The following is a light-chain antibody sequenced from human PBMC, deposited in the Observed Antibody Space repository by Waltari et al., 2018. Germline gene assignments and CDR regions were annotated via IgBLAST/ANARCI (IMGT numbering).Light chain of an antibody. CDR2: NTK. J-gene: IGLJ1*01. CDR1: SPHIGSKI. V-gene: IGLV1-44*01. CDR3: AVWDDSLNGPFV. Sequence: QSVLTQPPSASGTPGQRVTISCSGGSPHIGSKIITWFQQLPGTAPRLLIYNTKQRPSGLPDRFSGSKSGTSASLAISGLQFEDEAEYYCAVWDDSLNGPFVFGTGTKVTVL.